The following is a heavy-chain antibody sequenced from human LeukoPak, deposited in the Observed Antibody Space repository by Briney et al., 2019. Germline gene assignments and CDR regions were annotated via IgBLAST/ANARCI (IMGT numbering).Heavy chain of an antibody. J-gene: IGHJ4*02. CDR2: IYHSGST. Sequence: SETLSLTCTVSGYSISSGYYWGWIRQPPGQGLEWIGSIYHSGSTYYNPSLKSRVTISVDTSKNQFSLKLSSVTAADTAVYYCARVSEWSTPFDYWGQGTLVTVSS. CDR3: ARVSEWSTPFDY. V-gene: IGHV4-38-2*02. D-gene: IGHD3-3*01. CDR1: GYSISSGYY.